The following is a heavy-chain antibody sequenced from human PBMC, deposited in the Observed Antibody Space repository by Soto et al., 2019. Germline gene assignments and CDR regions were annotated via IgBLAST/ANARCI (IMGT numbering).Heavy chain of an antibody. D-gene: IGHD1-26*01. CDR3: ATAFPVGAPYYFDY. V-gene: IGHV3-23*01. J-gene: IGHJ4*02. Sequence: QPGGSLRLSCAASGFTFSSYAMSWVRQAPGKGLEWVSAISGSGGSTYYADSVKGRFTISRDNSGNTLHLQMNSLGLEDTAMYYCATAFPVGAPYYFDYWGRGTLVTVSS. CDR2: ISGSGGST. CDR1: GFTFSSYA.